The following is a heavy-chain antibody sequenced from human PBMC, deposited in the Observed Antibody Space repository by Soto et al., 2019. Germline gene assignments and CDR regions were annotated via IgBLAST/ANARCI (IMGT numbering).Heavy chain of an antibody. Sequence: GESLKISCKGSGYSFTSYWIGWVRQMPGKGPEWMGIIYPGDYDTSYSPSFQGQVTIPADKSIRTAYLQWTSLKASDTAMYYCARELNYGSVYYGMDVWGQGTTVTVSS. CDR2: IYPGDYDT. D-gene: IGHD3-10*01. CDR3: ARELNYGSVYYGMDV. J-gene: IGHJ6*02. CDR1: GYSFTSYW. V-gene: IGHV5-51*01.